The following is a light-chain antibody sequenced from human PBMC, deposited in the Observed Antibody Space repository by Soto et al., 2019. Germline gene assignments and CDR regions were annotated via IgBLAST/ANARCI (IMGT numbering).Light chain of an antibody. J-gene: IGLJ2*01. CDR2: EVN. V-gene: IGLV2-8*01. Sequence: QSVLTQPPSASGSPGQAVTISCTGTSSDVGGYSYVSWYQQHPGKAPKVMIYEVNKRPSGVPDRFSGSKSGNTASLTVSGLQTEYEADYYCSSYEGTNNFLVFGGGTKLTVL. CDR3: SSYEGTNNFLV. CDR1: SSDVGGYSY.